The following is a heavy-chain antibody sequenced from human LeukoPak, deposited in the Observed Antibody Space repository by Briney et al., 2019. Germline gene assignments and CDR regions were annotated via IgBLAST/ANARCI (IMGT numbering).Heavy chain of an antibody. D-gene: IGHD2-2*01. CDR2: ISSNGGST. CDR3: VKDLWLGVVPAAYFDY. J-gene: IGHJ4*02. CDR1: GYTFSSYA. Sequence: PGGSLRLSCSASGYTFSSYAMHWVRQAPGKGLEYVSAISSNGGSTYYADSVKGRFTISRDNSKNTLYLQMSSLRAEDTAVYYCVKDLWLGVVPAAYFDYWGQGTLVTVSS. V-gene: IGHV3-64D*06.